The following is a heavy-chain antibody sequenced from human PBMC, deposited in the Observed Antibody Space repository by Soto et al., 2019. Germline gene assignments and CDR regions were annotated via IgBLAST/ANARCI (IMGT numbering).Heavy chain of an antibody. CDR2: INHSGST. D-gene: IGHD6-13*01. V-gene: IGHV4-34*01. J-gene: IGHJ6*02. Sequence: QVQLQQWGAGLLKPSETLSLTCAVYGGSFSGYYWSWIRQPPGKGLEWIGEINHSGSTNYNPSLKSRVTISVDTSKNQFSLKLSSVTAADTAVYYCARDSSSLRDGMDVWGQGTTVTVSS. CDR1: GGSFSGYY. CDR3: ARDSSSLRDGMDV.